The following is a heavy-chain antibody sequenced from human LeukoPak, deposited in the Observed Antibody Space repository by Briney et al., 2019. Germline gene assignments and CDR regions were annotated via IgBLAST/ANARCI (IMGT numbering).Heavy chain of an antibody. V-gene: IGHV1-18*01. D-gene: IGHD3-22*01. CDR3: ARMVSGGYSFDY. Sequence: GASVKVSCKAYGYTLTSYSLSWVRQAPGQGLEWMGWISAFNGNTNYAQKFQGRVTMTTDTSTSTAYMELRSLTSDDTAVYYCARMVSGGYSFDYWGQGTLVTVSS. CDR1: GYTLTSYS. CDR2: ISAFNGNT. J-gene: IGHJ4*02.